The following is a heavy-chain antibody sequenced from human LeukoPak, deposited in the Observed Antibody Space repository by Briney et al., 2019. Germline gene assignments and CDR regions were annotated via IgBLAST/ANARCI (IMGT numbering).Heavy chain of an antibody. J-gene: IGHJ4*02. D-gene: IGHD1-20*01. CDR3: ARDRYNWNGEDY. V-gene: IGHV4-34*01. CDR1: GGSFSGYY. Sequence: SETLSLTCAVYGGSFSGYYWSWIRQPPGKGLEWIGEINHGGSTNYNPSLKSRVTISVDTSKNQFSLKLSSVTAADTAVYYCARDRYNWNGEDYWGQGTLVTVSS. CDR2: INHGGST.